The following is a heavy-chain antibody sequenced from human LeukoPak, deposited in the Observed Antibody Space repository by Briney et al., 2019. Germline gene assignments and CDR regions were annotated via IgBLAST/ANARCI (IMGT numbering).Heavy chain of an antibody. D-gene: IGHD4-11*01. V-gene: IGHV3-21*01. Sequence: PGGSLRLSCAASGFSFSTSTMNWVRQAPGRGLEWVSSMSSSGSSIYYADSVKGRFTISRDNAKTSLYLQINSLRAEDTAVYYCATYSNYDRDYRGQGTLVTVSS. J-gene: IGHJ4*02. CDR1: GFSFSTST. CDR2: MSSSGSSI. CDR3: ATYSNYDRDY.